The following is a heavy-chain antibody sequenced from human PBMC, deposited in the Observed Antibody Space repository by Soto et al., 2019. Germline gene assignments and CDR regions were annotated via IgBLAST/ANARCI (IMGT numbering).Heavy chain of an antibody. CDR3: PKDLEPEVYYYYGMDV. J-gene: IGHJ6*02. D-gene: IGHD1-1*01. CDR2: ISYDGSNK. Sequence: AGGSLRLSCAASGFTFSSYGMHWVRQAPGKGLEWVAVISYDGSNKYYADSVKGRFTISRDNSKNTLYLQMNSLRAEDTAVYYCPKDLEPEVYYYYGMDVWDQGTTVTVSS. CDR1: GFTFSSYG. V-gene: IGHV3-30*18.